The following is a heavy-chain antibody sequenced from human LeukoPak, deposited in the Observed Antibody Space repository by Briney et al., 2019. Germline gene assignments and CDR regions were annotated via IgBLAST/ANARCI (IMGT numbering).Heavy chain of an antibody. J-gene: IGHJ6*04. CDR2: INHSGST. CDR3: ARSVLRFLDV. D-gene: IGHD3-3*01. Sequence: SETLSLTCAVYGGSFSGYYWSWIRQPPGKGLEWIGEINHSGSTNYNPSLKSRVTISVDTSKNQFSLKLSSVTAADTAVYYCARSVLRFLDVWGKGTTVTVSS. V-gene: IGHV4-34*01. CDR1: GGSFSGYY.